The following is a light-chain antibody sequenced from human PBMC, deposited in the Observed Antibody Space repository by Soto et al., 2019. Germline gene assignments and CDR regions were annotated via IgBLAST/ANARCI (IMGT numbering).Light chain of an antibody. CDR3: QVWDSRSDHVV. V-gene: IGLV3-21*02. CDR2: DDS. CDR1: DIGGKT. Sequence: SYELTQPPSVSVAPGQTAWLTCGGNDIGGKTVHWYQQKPGQAPVLVVSDDSDRPSEIPERVAGSNSGNTATLTISRVEAGDEADYYCQVWDSRSDHVVFGGGTKLTVL. J-gene: IGLJ2*01.